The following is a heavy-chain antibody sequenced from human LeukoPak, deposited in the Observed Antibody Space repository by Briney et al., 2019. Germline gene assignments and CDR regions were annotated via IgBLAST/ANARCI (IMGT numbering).Heavy chain of an antibody. V-gene: IGHV3-64D*09. J-gene: IGHJ5*02. CDR2: ISSNGGST. CDR3: VKAYYDFWSAYANWFDP. D-gene: IGHD3-3*01. Sequence: GGSLRLSCSASGFTFSRYAMHWVRQAPGKGLEHVSVISSNGGSTYYADSVKGRFTISRDNSKNTLYLQMSSLRVEDTAVYYCVKAYYDFWSAYANWFDPWGQGTLVTVSS. CDR1: GFTFSRYA.